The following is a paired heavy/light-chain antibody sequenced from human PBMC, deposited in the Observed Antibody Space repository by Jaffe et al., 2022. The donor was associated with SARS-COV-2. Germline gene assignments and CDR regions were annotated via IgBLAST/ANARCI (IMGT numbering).Light chain of an antibody. J-gene: IGKJ2*01. Sequence: EIVLTQSPEFQSVTPKEKVIITCRASQNIDSNLHWYQQKPDQSPKLLIKRASQPISGVPSRFSGSGSGTDFTLTINGLEAEDAAAYYCHQTDTLPRTFGQGTKLEIK. CDR1: QNIDSN. CDR3: HQTDTLPRT. CDR2: RAS. V-gene: IGKV6D-21*02.
Heavy chain of an antibody. V-gene: IGHV7-4-1*02. CDR1: GYRFISYA. CDR3: TRGSGHSSNPEELDY. J-gene: IGHJ4*02. Sequence: QVQLVQSGSELKKPGDSVKVSCKASGYRFISYAINWVRQAPGQGLEWMGWINTNTGETASAQGFTGRFVFTLDTSVSTAYLQISSLKPEDTAIYYCTRGSGHSSNPEELDYWGQGTLVTVSS. D-gene: IGHD6-13*01. CDR2: INTNTGET.